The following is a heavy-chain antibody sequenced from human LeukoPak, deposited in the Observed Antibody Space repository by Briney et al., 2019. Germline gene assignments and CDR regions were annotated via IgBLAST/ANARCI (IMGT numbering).Heavy chain of an antibody. CDR2: IKQDGSDK. CDR1: GFSFSGYW. J-gene: IGHJ2*01. CDR3: SRGGGTTVTTANFDL. D-gene: IGHD4-17*01. V-gene: IGHV3-7*01. Sequence: GGSLRLSCAASGFSFSGYWISWVRKAPGKGLEWVANIKQDGSDKNYVGSVKGRFIISRDNAKNSLYLQMNSLRAEDTAVYYCSRGGGTTVTTANFDLWGRGTLVTVSS.